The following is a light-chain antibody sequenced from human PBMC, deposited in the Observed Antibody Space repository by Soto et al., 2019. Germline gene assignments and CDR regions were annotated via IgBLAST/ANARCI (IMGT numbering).Light chain of an antibody. Sequence: EIVLTQSPGTLSLCPGERATLSCRASQSVSSSYLAWYQQKPGQAPRLLIYGASSRATGIPDWFSGSGSGTDLTLTISRLEHEDFAVYYCQQFGSSPLFTFGPGTKVDVK. CDR1: QSVSSSY. J-gene: IGKJ3*01. V-gene: IGKV3-20*01. CDR2: GAS. CDR3: QQFGSSPLFT.